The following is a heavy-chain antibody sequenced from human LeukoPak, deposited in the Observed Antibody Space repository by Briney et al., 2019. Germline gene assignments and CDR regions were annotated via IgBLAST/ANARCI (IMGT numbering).Heavy chain of an antibody. D-gene: IGHD3-10*01. CDR2: IIPIFGTA. J-gene: IGHJ4*02. Sequence: SVKVSCKASGGTFSSYAISWVRQARGQGLEWMGGIIPIFGTANYAQKFQGRVTITADESTSTAYMELSSLRSEDTAVYYCARGGARPAYYFDYWGQGTLVTVSS. CDR1: GGTFSSYA. CDR3: ARGGARPAYYFDY. V-gene: IGHV1-69*13.